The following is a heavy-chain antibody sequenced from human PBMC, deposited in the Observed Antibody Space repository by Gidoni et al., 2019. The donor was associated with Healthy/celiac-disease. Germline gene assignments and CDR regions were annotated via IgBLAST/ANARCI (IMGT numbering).Heavy chain of an antibody. Sequence: EVQLLESGGGLVQPGGALRLSGAASGVTFSSYAMSWVRQAPGKGLEWVSAISGSGGSTYYADSVQGRFTISRDNSQNTLYLQMNSLIAEATAVYYCAARRRFSGSYYFDYWGQGTLVTVSS. CDR1: GVTFSSYA. CDR3: AARRRFSGSYYFDY. D-gene: IGHD1-26*01. V-gene: IGHV3-23*01. CDR2: ISGSGGST. J-gene: IGHJ4*02.